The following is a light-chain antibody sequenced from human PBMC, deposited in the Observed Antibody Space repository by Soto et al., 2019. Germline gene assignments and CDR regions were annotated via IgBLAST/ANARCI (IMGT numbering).Light chain of an antibody. V-gene: IGKV3-15*01. J-gene: IGKJ4*01. CDR2: GAS. Sequence: EIVMTQSPASLSVSPGERATLSCRASQSISNNLAWFQQKPGQAPRLLIYGASTRATDIPARFSGSGSGTEFTLSISSLQSEDFAIYHCQQYNNWPLAFGGGTKVDIK. CDR3: QQYNNWPLA. CDR1: QSISNN.